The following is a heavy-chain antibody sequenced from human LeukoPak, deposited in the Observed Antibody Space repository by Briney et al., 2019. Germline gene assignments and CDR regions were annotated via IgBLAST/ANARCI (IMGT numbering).Heavy chain of an antibody. CDR3: ARDFYDFWSGYCGY. CDR2: ISYDGSNK. J-gene: IGHJ4*02. D-gene: IGHD3-3*01. V-gene: IGHV3-30-3*01. Sequence: PGGSLRLSCAASGFTFSSYAMHWVRQAPGKGLEWVAVISYDGSNKYYADSVKGRFTISRDNSKNTLYLQMNSLRAEDTAVYYCARDFYDFWSGYCGYWGQGTLVTVS. CDR1: GFTFSSYA.